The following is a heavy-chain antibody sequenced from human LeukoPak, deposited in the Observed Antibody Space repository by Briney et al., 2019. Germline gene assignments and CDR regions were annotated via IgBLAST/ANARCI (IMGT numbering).Heavy chain of an antibody. CDR2: IYYSGST. CDR1: GGSISSYY. Sequence: SETLSLTCTVSGGSISSYYWSWIRQPPGKGLEWIGYIYYSGSTNYNPSLKSRVTISVDMSKNQFSLKLSSVTAADTAVYYCARKADYYGSGDAFDIWGQGTMVTVSS. D-gene: IGHD3-10*01. J-gene: IGHJ3*02. V-gene: IGHV4-59*01. CDR3: ARKADYYGSGDAFDI.